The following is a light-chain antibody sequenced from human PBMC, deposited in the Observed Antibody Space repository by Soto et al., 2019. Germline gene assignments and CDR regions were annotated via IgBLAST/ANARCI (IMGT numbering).Light chain of an antibody. J-gene: IGKJ3*01. Sequence: EIVMTQSPVTLSVSPGARATLSCTASQSVNNNVAWYQQKPGHTPRLLIYSASIGATGTPARFSGSGSGSDFTLTISSLQSEDFEVYYCQQYNKWPLTFGPGTKVDIK. V-gene: IGKV3-15*01. CDR1: QSVNNN. CDR3: QQYNKWPLT. CDR2: SAS.